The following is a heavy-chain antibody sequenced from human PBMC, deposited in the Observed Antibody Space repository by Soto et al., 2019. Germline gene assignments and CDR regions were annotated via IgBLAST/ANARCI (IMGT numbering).Heavy chain of an antibody. Sequence: QVQLVQSGAEVKKPGASVKVSCKASGYTFTSYDINWVRQATGQGLEWMGWMNRNSGNTGYAQKFQGRVTMTRNTSISTAYMELSSLRSEDTAVYYCAIGGFRVTTGYYYYMEVWGKGTTVTVSS. J-gene: IGHJ6*03. V-gene: IGHV1-8*01. CDR2: MNRNSGNT. D-gene: IGHD4-17*01. CDR1: GYTFTSYD. CDR3: AIGGFRVTTGYYYYMEV.